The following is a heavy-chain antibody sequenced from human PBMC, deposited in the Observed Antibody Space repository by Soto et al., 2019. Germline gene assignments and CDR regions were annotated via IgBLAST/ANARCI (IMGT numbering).Heavy chain of an antibody. CDR3: ASGFAYYYDSSGYYPFDY. J-gene: IGHJ4*02. D-gene: IGHD3-22*01. CDR2: IYYSGST. Sequence: KPSETLSLTCTVSGGSISSYYWSWIRQPPGKGLEWVGYIYYSGSTNYSPSLKSRVRISVDTSKNQFSLWLSSVTAADTAVYYCASGFAYYYDSSGYYPFDYWGQGTLVTVSS. CDR1: GGSISSYY. V-gene: IGHV4-59*01.